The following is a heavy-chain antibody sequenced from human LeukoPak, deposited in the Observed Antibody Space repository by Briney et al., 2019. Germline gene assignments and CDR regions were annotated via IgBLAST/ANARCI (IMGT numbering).Heavy chain of an antibody. J-gene: IGHJ4*02. D-gene: IGHD3-10*01. CDR2: IYSGGST. V-gene: IGHV3-53*01. Sequence: GGSLRLSCAASGFTVSSNYMSWVRQAPGKGLEWVSVIYSGGSTYCADSVKGRFTISRDNSKNTLYLQMNSLRAEDTAIYYCAKVHRAYDYDSGSYYDSGFDYWGQGTLVTVSS. CDR1: GFTVSSNY. CDR3: AKVHRAYDYDSGSYYDSGFDY.